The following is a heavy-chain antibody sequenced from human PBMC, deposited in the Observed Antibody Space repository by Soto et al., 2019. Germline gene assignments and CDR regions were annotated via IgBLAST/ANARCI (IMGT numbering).Heavy chain of an antibody. CDR2: INAGNGNT. J-gene: IGHJ4*02. D-gene: IGHD2-2*03. V-gene: IGHV1-3*01. Sequence: ASVKVSCKASGYTFTSYAMHWVRQAPGQRLEWMGWINAGNGNTKYSQKFQGRVTITRDTSASTAYMELSSLRSEDTAVYYCARDSGGYCSSTSCYDFDYWGQGTLVTVSS. CDR1: GYTFTSYA. CDR3: ARDSGGYCSSTSCYDFDY.